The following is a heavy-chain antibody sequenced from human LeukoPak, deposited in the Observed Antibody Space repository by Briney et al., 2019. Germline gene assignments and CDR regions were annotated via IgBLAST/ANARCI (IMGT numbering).Heavy chain of an antibody. CDR3: AREKHDYGFDY. V-gene: IGHV3-48*03. CDR1: GFTFSSYE. CDR2: ISSSGSTI. J-gene: IGHJ4*02. D-gene: IGHD4-17*01. Sequence: QPGGSLRLSCAASGFTFSSYEMNWVRQAPGKGLEWVSYISSSGSTIYYADSVKGRFTISRDNAKNSLYLQMNSLRAEDTAVYYCAREKHDYGFDYWGQGTLVTVSS.